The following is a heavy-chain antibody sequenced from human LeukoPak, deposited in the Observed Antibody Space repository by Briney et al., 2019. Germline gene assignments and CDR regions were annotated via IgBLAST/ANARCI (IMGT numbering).Heavy chain of an antibody. J-gene: IGHJ4*02. CDR2: ISGSGGST. Sequence: PGGSLRLSCAASGFTFSSYGMSWVRQDPGKGLEWVSAISGSGGSTYYADSVKGRFTISRDNSKNTLYLQMNSLRAEDTAVYYCAKGIQLWPKIIDYWGQGTLVTVSS. V-gene: IGHV3-23*01. D-gene: IGHD5-18*01. CDR3: AKGIQLWPKIIDY. CDR1: GFTFSSYG.